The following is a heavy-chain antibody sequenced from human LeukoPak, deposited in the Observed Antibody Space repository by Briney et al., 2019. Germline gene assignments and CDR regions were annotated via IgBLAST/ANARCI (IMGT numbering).Heavy chain of an antibody. V-gene: IGHV3-23*01. CDR1: GFTFSSYA. CDR3: AKAHLDYYDSSGYYALAFDY. CDR2: ISGSGGST. D-gene: IGHD3-22*01. J-gene: IGHJ4*02. Sequence: PGGSLRLSCAASGFTFSSYAMSWVRQAPGKGLEWVSAISGSGGSTYYADSVKGRFTISRDNSKNTLYLQMNSLGAEDTAVYYCAKAHLDYYDSSGYYALAFDYWGQGTLVTVSS.